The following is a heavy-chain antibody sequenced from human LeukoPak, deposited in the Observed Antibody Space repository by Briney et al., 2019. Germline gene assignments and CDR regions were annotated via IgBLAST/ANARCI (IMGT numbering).Heavy chain of an antibody. Sequence: SLKVSCKASGGTFTSYTISWVRQAPGQGLGWMGRIIPILGIANYAQKFQGRVTITADKSTSTAYMELSSLRSEDTAVYYCASSGGVTISLGYWGQGTLVTVSS. J-gene: IGHJ4*02. CDR3: ASSGGVTISLGY. CDR2: IIPILGIA. CDR1: GGTFTSYT. V-gene: IGHV1-69*02. D-gene: IGHD3-3*01.